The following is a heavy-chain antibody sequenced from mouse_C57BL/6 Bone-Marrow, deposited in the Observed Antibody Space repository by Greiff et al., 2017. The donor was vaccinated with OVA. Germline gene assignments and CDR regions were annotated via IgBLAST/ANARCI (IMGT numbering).Heavy chain of an antibody. J-gene: IGHJ1*03. V-gene: IGHV1-63*01. CDR1: GYTFTNYW. CDR2: IYPGGGYT. CDR3: ARESPYYYGSRGWYFDV. Sequence: QVQLQQSGAELVRPGTSMKMSCKASGYTFTNYWIGWAKQRPGHGLEWIGDIYPGGGYTNYNEKFKGKATLTADKSSSTAYMQFSSLTSEDSAIYYCARESPYYYGSRGWYFDVWGTGTTVTVSS. D-gene: IGHD1-1*01.